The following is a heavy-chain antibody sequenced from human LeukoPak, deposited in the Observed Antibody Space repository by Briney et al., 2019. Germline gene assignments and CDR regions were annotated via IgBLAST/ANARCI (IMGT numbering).Heavy chain of an antibody. CDR2: ISAYNGNT. CDR1: GYTFTSYG. D-gene: IGHD6-19*01. V-gene: IGHV1-18*01. J-gene: IGHJ3*02. Sequence: GASVKVSCKASGYTFTSYGISWVRQAPGQGLEWMGWISAYNGNTNYAQKLQGRVTVTTDTSTSTAYMELRSLRSDDTAVYYCARDHGYSSGWYQRNDAFDIWGQGTMVTVSS. CDR3: ARDHGYSSGWYQRNDAFDI.